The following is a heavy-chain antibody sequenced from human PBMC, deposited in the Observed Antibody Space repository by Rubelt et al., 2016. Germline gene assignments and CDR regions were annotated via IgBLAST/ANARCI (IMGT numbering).Heavy chain of an antibody. CDR1: A. V-gene: IGHV3-30*04. D-gene: IGHD7-27*01. CDR2: ISYDGSNK. J-gene: IGHJ4*02. CDR3: AREHLPQLGNHGAVDY. Sequence: AMHWVRQAPGKGLEWVAVISYDGSNKYYADSVKGRFTISRDNSKNTLYLQMNSLRAEDTAVYYCAREHLPQLGNHGAVDYWGQGTLVTVSS.